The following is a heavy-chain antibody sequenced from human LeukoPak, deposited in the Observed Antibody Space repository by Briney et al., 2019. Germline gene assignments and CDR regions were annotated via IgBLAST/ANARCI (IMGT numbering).Heavy chain of an antibody. CDR3: ARDKRSTHYYYGMDV. V-gene: IGHV3-53*01. CDR2: IYSGGST. D-gene: IGHD3-10*01. J-gene: IGHJ6*02. Sequence: GGSLILSCAASGFTVSSNYMSWVRQAPGRELERVSVIYSGGSTYYADSVKGRFTISRDNSKNTLYLQMNGLRAEDTAVYYCARDKRSTHYYYGMDVWGQGTTVTVSS. CDR1: GFTVSSNY.